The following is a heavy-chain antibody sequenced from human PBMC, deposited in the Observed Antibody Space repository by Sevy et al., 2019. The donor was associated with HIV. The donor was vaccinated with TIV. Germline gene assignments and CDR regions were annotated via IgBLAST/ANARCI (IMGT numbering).Heavy chain of an antibody. CDR3: AKGDSSSWYNAYMDV. Sequence: GGSLRLSCAASGFIFSSYVMNWVRQAPGKGLEWVSGISGGGGTTYYADSVKGRFTISRENSKNKLYLQMNSLRVEDTAIYYCAKGDSSSWYNAYMDVWGKGTTVTVSS. V-gene: IGHV3-23*01. J-gene: IGHJ6*03. CDR1: GFIFSSYV. D-gene: IGHD6-13*01. CDR2: ISGGGGTT.